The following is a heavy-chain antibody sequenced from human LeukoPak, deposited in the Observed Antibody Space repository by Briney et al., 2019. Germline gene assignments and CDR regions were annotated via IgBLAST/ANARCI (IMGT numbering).Heavy chain of an antibody. D-gene: IGHD3-10*01. V-gene: IGHV3-23*01. CDR2: ISGSSGTT. J-gene: IGHJ5*01. CDR1: GFTFAAYA. Sequence: GGSLRLSCAASGFTFAAYAMTWVRQAPGKGLEWVSVISGSSGTTYYGDSVKGRFTISRDNSKNTLYLQMNSLRVEDTAVYYCAKDYAVGGSGSYSWFDSWGQGALVTVSS. CDR3: AKDYAVGGSGSYSWFDS.